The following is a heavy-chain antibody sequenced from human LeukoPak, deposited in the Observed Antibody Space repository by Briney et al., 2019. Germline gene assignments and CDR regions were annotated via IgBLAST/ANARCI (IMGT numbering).Heavy chain of an antibody. CDR2: IYYSGST. D-gene: IGHD6-19*01. V-gene: IGHV4-59*08. CDR3: ASDSSGIFDY. Sequence: PWETLSLTCTVSGGSISSYYWSCIRQPPGKGLEWIGYIYYSGSTNYNPSLKSRVTISVDTSKNQFSLKLSSLTAADTAVYYCASDSSGIFDYWGQGTLVTVSS. J-gene: IGHJ4*02. CDR1: GGSISSYY.